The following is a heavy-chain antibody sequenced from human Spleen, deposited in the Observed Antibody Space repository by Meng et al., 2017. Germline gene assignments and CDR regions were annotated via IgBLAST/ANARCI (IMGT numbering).Heavy chain of an antibody. CDR3: APPAEN. CDR2: ISYDGSKK. J-gene: IGHJ4*02. Sequence: GESLKISCAASGFTFNSYAMHWVRQATGKGLEWVAGISYDGSKKYYADSVKGRFTISRDSSKNTVYLQMNSLRAEDTAVYYCAPPAENWGQGTLVTVSS. CDR1: GFTFNSYA. D-gene: IGHD2-2*01. V-gene: IGHV3-30*04.